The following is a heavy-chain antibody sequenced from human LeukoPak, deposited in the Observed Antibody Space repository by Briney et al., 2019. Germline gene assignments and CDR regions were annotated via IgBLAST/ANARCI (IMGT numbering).Heavy chain of an antibody. V-gene: IGHV1-2*02. CDR2: INPNSGGT. Sequence: ASVKVSCKASGYTFTGYYMHWVRQAPGQGLEWMGWINPNSGGTNYAQKFQGRVTMTRDTSITTAYMELSSLRSEDTAVYYCARSGFGSGISFDLWGQGTLVTVSS. J-gene: IGHJ5*02. D-gene: IGHD3-10*01. CDR3: ARSGFGSGISFDL. CDR1: GYTFTGYY.